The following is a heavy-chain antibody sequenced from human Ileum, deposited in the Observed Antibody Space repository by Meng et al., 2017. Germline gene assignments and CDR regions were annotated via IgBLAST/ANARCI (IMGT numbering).Heavy chain of an antibody. D-gene: IGHD3-9*01. J-gene: IGHJ6*02. V-gene: IGHV3-33*01. CDR1: GFTFSSYG. CDR3: ARATIYDILTDYGMDV. Sequence: GESLKISCAAAGFTFSSYGMHWVRQAPGKGLEWVAVIWYDGSNKYYADSVKGRFTISRDNSKNTLYLQMNSLRAEDTAVYYCARATIYDILTDYGMDVWGQGTTVTVSS. CDR2: IWYDGSNK.